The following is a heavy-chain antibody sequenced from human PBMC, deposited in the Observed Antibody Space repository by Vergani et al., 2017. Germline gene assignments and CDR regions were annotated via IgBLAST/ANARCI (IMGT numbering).Heavy chain of an antibody. CDR1: GGSISSYY. V-gene: IGHV4-59*01. Sequence: QVQLQESGPGLVKPSETLSLTCTVSGGSISSYYWSWIRQPPGKGLEWIGYIYYSGSTNYNPSLKSRVTISVDTSKNQFSLKLSSVTAADTAVYYCARQPPESYYYDNRYFDLWGRDTLVTVSS. J-gene: IGHJ2*01. CDR3: ARQPPESYYYDNRYFDL. D-gene: IGHD3-22*01. CDR2: IYYSGST.